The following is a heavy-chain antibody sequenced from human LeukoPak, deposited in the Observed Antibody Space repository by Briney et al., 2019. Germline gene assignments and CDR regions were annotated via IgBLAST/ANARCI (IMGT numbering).Heavy chain of an antibody. Sequence: EGSLRLSCAASGFTFSNYAMSWVRQAPGKGLERVSLISDSGSSTYYADSVKGRFTISRDNSKNTLYLQLNSLRAEDTAVYYCAKIRGVGELLPFDYWGQGTLVTVSS. D-gene: IGHD3-10*01. V-gene: IGHV3-23*01. CDR1: GFTFSNYA. J-gene: IGHJ4*02. CDR2: ISDSGSST. CDR3: AKIRGVGELLPFDY.